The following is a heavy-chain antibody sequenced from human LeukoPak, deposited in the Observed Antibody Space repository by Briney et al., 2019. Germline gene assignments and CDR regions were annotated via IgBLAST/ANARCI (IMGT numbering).Heavy chain of an antibody. CDR3: AKDRSSSWYGDYFDY. CDR1: GFTFNNYG. Sequence: GGSLRLSCAASGFTFNNYGMHWVRQAPGKGLEWVAFIRYDGSNKYYADSVKGRFTISRDNSKNTLYLQMNSLRAEDTAVYYCAKDRSSSWYGDYFDYWGQGTLVTVSS. D-gene: IGHD6-13*01. V-gene: IGHV3-30*02. J-gene: IGHJ4*02. CDR2: IRYDGSNK.